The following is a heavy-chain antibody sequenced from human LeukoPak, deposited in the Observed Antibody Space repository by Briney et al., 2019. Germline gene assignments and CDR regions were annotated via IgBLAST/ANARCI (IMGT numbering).Heavy chain of an antibody. CDR2: IRSDGSPI. J-gene: IGHJ3*02. Sequence: PGGSLRLSCAASGFTFSSYDVNWLRQAPGKGLEWFSYIRSDGSPIYYADSVKGRFSISRDNAKNSLFLQMNSLRAEDTAVYYCARGREGGFDIWGQGTVVTVSS. V-gene: IGHV3-48*03. D-gene: IGHD5-24*01. CDR1: GFTFSSYD. CDR3: ARGREGGFDI.